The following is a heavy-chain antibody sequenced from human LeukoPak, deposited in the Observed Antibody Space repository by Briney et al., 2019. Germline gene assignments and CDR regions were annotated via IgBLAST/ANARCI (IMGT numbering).Heavy chain of an antibody. CDR3: AGGLWFGELFGYFDY. CDR2: IIPVFGTA. Sequence: SVKVSCKASGGTFSSYAISWVRQAPGQGLEWMGGIIPVFGTAKYAQEFQGRVTITADEYTSTAYMDLSSLRSEDTAVYYCAGGLWFGELFGYFDYWGQGTLVTVSS. CDR1: GGTFSSYA. J-gene: IGHJ4*02. D-gene: IGHD3-10*01. V-gene: IGHV1-69*01.